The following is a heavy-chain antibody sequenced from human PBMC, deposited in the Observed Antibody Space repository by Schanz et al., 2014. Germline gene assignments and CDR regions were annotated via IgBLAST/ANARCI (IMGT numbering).Heavy chain of an antibody. CDR1: GFTFSDYY. D-gene: IGHD2-8*01. Sequence: QVQLVESGGCLVKPGGSLRLSCTDSGFTFSDYYMTWIRQAPGKGLEWVSYVSSNNIYTKYADSVRGRFTISRDNAKNSLFLQMNSLRADDTAVYYCARDMLRRYGALEIWGRGTMVTVSS. V-gene: IGHV3-11*06. CDR2: VSSNNIYT. CDR3: ARDMLRRYGALEI. J-gene: IGHJ3*02.